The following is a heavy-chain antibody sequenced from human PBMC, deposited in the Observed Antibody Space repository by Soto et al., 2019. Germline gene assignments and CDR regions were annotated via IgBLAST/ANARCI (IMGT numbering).Heavy chain of an antibody. J-gene: IGHJ4*02. V-gene: IGHV4-31*03. CDR3: ARAADYPGGVDY. CDR1: GGSISSGGYY. D-gene: IGHD2-2*01. CDR2: IYYSGST. Sequence: QVQLQESGPGLVKPSQTLSLTCTVSGGSISSGGYYWSWIRQHPGKGLEWIGYIYYSGSTYYNPSLKSRVTISVDTSKNQFSMKLSSVTAADTAVYYCARAADYPGGVDYWGQGTLVTVSS.